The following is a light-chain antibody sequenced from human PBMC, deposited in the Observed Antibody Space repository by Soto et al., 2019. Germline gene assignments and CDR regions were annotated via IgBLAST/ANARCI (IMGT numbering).Light chain of an antibody. Sequence: QSVLTQPPSVSEAPRQRVTISCSGSSSNIGNNAVNWYQQLPGKAPKLLIYYDDLLPSGVSDRFSGSNSGTSASLAISGLQSEDEADYYCAAWDDSLNGPVFGTGTKLTVL. CDR2: YDD. V-gene: IGLV1-36*01. CDR3: AAWDDSLNGPV. CDR1: SSNIGNNA. J-gene: IGLJ1*01.